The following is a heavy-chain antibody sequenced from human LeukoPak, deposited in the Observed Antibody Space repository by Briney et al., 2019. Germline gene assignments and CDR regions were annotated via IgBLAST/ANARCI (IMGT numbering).Heavy chain of an antibody. CDR2: TSYDGSNK. D-gene: IGHD1-26*01. J-gene: IGHJ6*02. Sequence: PGGSLRLSCAASGFTFSGFSMHWVRQAPGKGLEWVAVTSYDGSNKYYADSVKGRFTISRDNSKNTLYLQMNSLRTEDTAVYYCAKGRVGANGYYYYGMDVWGQGTTVTVSS. CDR1: GFTFSGFS. CDR3: AKGRVGANGYYYYGMDV. V-gene: IGHV3-30*18.